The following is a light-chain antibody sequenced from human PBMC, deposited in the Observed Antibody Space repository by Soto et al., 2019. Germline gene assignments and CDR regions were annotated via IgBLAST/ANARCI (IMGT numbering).Light chain of an antibody. J-gene: IGKJ1*01. CDR3: QQYNTYSPAWT. V-gene: IGKV1-5*03. Sequence: DIPMTQSPSTLSASVGDRVTIACPASQSVVSRLAWYQHKPGKAPNLLIYEASTLESWVPSRFSGSGSGTEFSHTISSLQPDDFATYYCQQYNTYSPAWTFGQGTKVEI. CDR1: QSVVSR. CDR2: EAS.